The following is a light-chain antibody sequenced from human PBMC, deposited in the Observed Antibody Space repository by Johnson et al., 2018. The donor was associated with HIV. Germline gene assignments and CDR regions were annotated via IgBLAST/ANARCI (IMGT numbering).Light chain of an antibody. J-gene: IGLJ1*01. V-gene: IGLV1-51*01. CDR3: GTWDSSLSAGPYV. CDR1: SSDMGNYA. Sequence: QPVLTQPPSMSAAPGQKVTISCSGSSSDMGNYAVSWYQQLPGTAPKLLIYDNNKRPSRIPDRFSGSKSGTSATLGITGLQTGDEADYYCGTWDSSLSAGPYVFGTGTKVTVL. CDR2: DNN.